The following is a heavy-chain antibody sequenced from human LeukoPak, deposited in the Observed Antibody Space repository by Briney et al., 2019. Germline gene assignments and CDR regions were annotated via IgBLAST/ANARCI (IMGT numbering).Heavy chain of an antibody. V-gene: IGHV4-39*01. CDR1: GGSISSSSYY. CDR2: IYYSGST. Sequence: SETLSLTCTVSGGSISSSSYYWGWIRQPPGKVLERIGSIYYSGSTYYNPSLKSRVTIYVDTSKNQFSLKLSSVTAADTAVYYCARRGNIVVVPATYYYYMDVWGKGTTVTVSS. D-gene: IGHD2-2*01. CDR3: ARRGNIVVVPATYYYYMDV. J-gene: IGHJ6*03.